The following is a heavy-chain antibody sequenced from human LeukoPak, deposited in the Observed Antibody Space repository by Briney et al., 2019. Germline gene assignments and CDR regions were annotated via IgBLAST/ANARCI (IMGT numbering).Heavy chain of an antibody. J-gene: IGHJ4*02. CDR1: GFTFSDYY. V-gene: IGHV3-11*01. CDR3: AREGGAIGSGWVAFDY. Sequence: GGSLRLSCAASGFTFSDYYMSWIRQAPGKGLEWVSYISSSGSNIYYADSVKGRFTISRDNAKNSLYLQMSSLRAEDTDVYFCAREGGAIGSGWVAFDYWGQGTLVTVFS. CDR2: ISSSGSNI. D-gene: IGHD6-19*01.